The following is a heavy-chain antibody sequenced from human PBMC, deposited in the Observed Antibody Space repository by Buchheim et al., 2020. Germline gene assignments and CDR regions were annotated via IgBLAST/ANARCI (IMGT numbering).Heavy chain of an antibody. Sequence: QVQLQESGPGLVKPSETLSLTCTVSGGSISSYYWSWIRQPPGKGLEWIGYIYYSGSTNYNPSLKSRVTISVDTSKNQFPLKLSSVTAADTAVYYCARDLVDYDILTGYYYYGMDVWGQGTT. D-gene: IGHD3-9*01. CDR1: GGSISSYY. CDR2: IYYSGST. CDR3: ARDLVDYDILTGYYYYGMDV. V-gene: IGHV4-59*01. J-gene: IGHJ6*02.